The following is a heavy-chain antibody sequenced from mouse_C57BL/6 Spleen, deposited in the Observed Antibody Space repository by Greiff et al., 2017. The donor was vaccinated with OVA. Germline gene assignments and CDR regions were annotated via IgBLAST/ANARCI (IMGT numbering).Heavy chain of an antibody. Sequence: EVQLQQSGPELVKPGASVKIPCKASGYTFTDYNMDWVKQSHGKSLEWIGDINPNNGGTIYNQKFKGKATLTVDKSSSTAYMELRSLTSEDTAVYYCARRIHYYGSSYWYFDVWGTGPRSPSPQ. V-gene: IGHV1-18*01. CDR3: ARRIHYYGSSYWYFDV. D-gene: IGHD1-1*01. CDR2: INPNNGGT. J-gene: IGHJ1*03. CDR1: GYTFTDYN.